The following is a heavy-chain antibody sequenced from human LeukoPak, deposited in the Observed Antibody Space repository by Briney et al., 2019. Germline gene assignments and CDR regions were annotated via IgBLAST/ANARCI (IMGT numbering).Heavy chain of an antibody. CDR1: GGSISSGGYY. V-gene: IGHV4-31*03. CDR2: IYYSGST. D-gene: IGHD3-22*01. CDR3: AREVRSGSSGYYYRDAFDI. Sequence: ASETLSLTCTVSGGSISSGGYYWSWIRQHPGKGLEWIGYIYYSGSTYYNPSLKSRVTISVDTSKNQFSLKLSSVTAADTAVYYCAREVRSGSSGYYYRDAFDIWGQGTKVTVSS. J-gene: IGHJ3*02.